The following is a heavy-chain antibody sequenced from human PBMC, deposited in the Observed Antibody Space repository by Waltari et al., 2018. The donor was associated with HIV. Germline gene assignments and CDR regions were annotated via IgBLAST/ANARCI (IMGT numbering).Heavy chain of an antibody. CDR2: NNQRGSAT. Sequence: VELVQSGAEVKKPGASVKVSCKASGYTFSDYCLHWLRQAPGQGLEWIRRNNQRGSATSYAHNFQGRVFLTKDKYTNTAYIELRILNSDETAVYYCARERLYPTRYDPWIGSPGDYWGQGTQGIVAS. CDR3: ARERLYPTRYDPWIGSPGDY. V-gene: IGHV1-2*06. D-gene: IGHD3-3*01. CDR1: GYTFSDYC. J-gene: IGHJ4*02.